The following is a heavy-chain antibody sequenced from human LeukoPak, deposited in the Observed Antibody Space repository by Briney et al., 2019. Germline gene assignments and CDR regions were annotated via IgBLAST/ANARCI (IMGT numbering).Heavy chain of an antibody. D-gene: IGHD3-22*01. CDR2: IYTSGST. CDR1: GGSISSYY. V-gene: IGHV4-4*07. CDR3: ARDYYDSSNNLYYYGMDV. Sequence: SETLSLTCTVSGGSISSYYWSWIRQPAGKGLEWIGRIYTSGSTNYNPSLKRRVTMSVDTSKNQFSLKLSSVTAADTAVYYCARDYYDSSNNLYYYGMDVWGQGTTVTVSS. J-gene: IGHJ6*02.